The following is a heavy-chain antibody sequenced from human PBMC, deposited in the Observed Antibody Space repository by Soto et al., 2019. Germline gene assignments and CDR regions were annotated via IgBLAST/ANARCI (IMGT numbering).Heavy chain of an antibody. J-gene: IGHJ3*02. CDR2: LNPGSGAA. CDR3: ARGGEVGVAGSAAFDM. V-gene: IGHV1-46*01. D-gene: IGHD3-3*01. Sequence: QVQLVQSGAEVKKPGASVKISCTASGYTVTTHYMHWVRQAPGRGLEWMGALNPGSGAAKYTQTFQARVTMTRAAPTKTVYMEMSALRSEDTAVFYCARGGEVGVAGSAAFDMWGQGTMVTVSS. CDR1: GYTVTTHY.